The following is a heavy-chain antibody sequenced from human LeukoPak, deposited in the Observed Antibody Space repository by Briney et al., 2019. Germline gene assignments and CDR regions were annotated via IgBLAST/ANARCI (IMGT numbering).Heavy chain of an antibody. Sequence: WGSLRLSCAASGFTLDDHGMSWVRQAPGKGLEWVSGINCNGDGTGYADSVKGRFTISRDNANNSLYLQMNSLRAENTALESCARLGGPDYDFDYYMDVWGKGTTVTV. CDR1: GFTLDDHG. CDR3: ARLGGPDYDFDYYMDV. CDR2: INCNGDGT. J-gene: IGHJ6*03. V-gene: IGHV3-20*04. D-gene: IGHD1-26*01.